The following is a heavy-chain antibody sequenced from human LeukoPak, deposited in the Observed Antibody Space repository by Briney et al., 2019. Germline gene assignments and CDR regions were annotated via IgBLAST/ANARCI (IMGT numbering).Heavy chain of an antibody. CDR2: IYWSGGST. CDR3: ARGRANDYDSSGYYRPDWFDP. CDR1: GFPLYGYA. Sequence: GGTLRLSCAGSGFPLYGYALSWVRHAPGKGLEWGSCIYWSGGSTGYADSVKGRFTISRDNAKNSLYRQMSSLRVEDTALYYWARGRANDYDSSGYYRPDWFDPWGQGTLVTVSS. D-gene: IGHD3-22*01. J-gene: IGHJ5*02. V-gene: IGHV3-20*04.